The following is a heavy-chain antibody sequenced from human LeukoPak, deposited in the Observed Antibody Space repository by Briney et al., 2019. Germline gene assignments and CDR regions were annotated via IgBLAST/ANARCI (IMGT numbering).Heavy chain of an antibody. CDR1: GYTFTTYY. V-gene: IGHV1-46*01. J-gene: IGHJ4*02. CDR2: INPSSGST. CDR3: ARVLGAHRYGSIDH. Sequence: ASVKVSCKASGYTFTTYYMHWVRQAPGQGLEWMGIINPSSGSTSYAQKFQGRVTMTRDTSTSTVYMELSSLRSEDTAIYYCARVLGAHRYGSIDHWGQGTLVTISS. D-gene: IGHD5-18*01.